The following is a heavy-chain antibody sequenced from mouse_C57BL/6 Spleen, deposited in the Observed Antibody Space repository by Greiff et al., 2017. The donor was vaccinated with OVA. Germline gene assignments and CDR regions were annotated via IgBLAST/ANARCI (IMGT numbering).Heavy chain of an antibody. J-gene: IGHJ3*01. V-gene: IGHV1-82*01. CDR2: IYPGDGDT. CDR1: GYAFSSSW. CDR3: ARDYDAGRAWFAY. Sequence: VQLQQSGPELVKPGASVKISCKASGYAFSSSWMNWVKQRPGKGLEWIGRIYPGDGDTNYNGKFKGKATLTADKSSSTAYMQLSSLTSEDSAVYFCARDYDAGRAWFAYWGQGTLVTVSA. D-gene: IGHD2-4*01.